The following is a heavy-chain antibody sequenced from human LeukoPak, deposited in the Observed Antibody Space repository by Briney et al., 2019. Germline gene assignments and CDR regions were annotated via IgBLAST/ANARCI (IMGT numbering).Heavy chain of an antibody. Sequence: ASVKVSCKASGYSFTGYYMHWVRQAPGQGLEWMGWINPNSGSTTCARSFQGRFSMTRDTTIRTVYMELNRLTSGDTALYDCARDRDIGLVTSALRGWFDPWGQGTLVTVSS. CDR2: INPNSGST. J-gene: IGHJ5*02. CDR3: ARDRDIGLVTSALRGWFDP. V-gene: IGHV1-2*02. CDR1: GYSFTGYY. D-gene: IGHD2-15*01.